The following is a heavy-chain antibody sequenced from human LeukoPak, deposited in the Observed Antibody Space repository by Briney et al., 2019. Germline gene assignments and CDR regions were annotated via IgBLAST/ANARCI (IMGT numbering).Heavy chain of an antibody. V-gene: IGHV1-69*13. J-gene: IGHJ4*02. CDR3: ARDRVSGYSNYNLDY. CDR2: IIPIFGTA. Sequence: SVKVSCKASGGTFSSYAISWVRQAPGQGLEWMGGIIPIFGTANYAQKFQGRVTITADESTSTAYMELSSLRSEDTAVYYCARDRVSGYSNYNLDYWGQGTLVSVSS. CDR1: GGTFSSYA. D-gene: IGHD4-11*01.